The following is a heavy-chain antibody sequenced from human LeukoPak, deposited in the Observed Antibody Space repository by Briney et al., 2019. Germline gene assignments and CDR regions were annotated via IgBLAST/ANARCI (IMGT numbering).Heavy chain of an antibody. CDR3: ARGSDWCFDN. CDR1: GFTFSSYW. J-gene: IGHJ4*01. Sequence: GSLRLSCAASGFTFSSYWMSWVRQTPGKGLEWVANIKQDGSEKYYVDSVKGRFTVIRDNAKDSLHLQMNSLRAEDTAVYSCARGSDWCFDNWGQGTLVTVSS. V-gene: IGHV3-7*01. D-gene: IGHD3-9*01. CDR2: IKQDGSEK.